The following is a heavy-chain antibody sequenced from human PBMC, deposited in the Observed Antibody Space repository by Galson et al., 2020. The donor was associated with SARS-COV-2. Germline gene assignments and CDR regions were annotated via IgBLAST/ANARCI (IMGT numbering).Heavy chain of an antibody. D-gene: IGHD6-13*01. Sequence: QLGESLKISCAASGFTFSSYAMHWVRQAPGKGLEWVAVISYDGSNKYYADSVKGRFTISRDNSKNTLYLQMNSLRAEDTAVYYCARDSSSLYLAYWGQGTLVTVSS. CDR3: ARDSSSLYLAY. V-gene: IGHV3-30*04. J-gene: IGHJ4*02. CDR1: GFTFSSYA. CDR2: ISYDGSNK.